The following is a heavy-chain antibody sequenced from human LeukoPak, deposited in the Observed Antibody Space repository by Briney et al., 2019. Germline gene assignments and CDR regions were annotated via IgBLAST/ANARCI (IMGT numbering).Heavy chain of an antibody. D-gene: IGHD5-12*01. CDR1: GGSISSYY. V-gene: IGHV4-59*01. CDR2: IYYSGST. CDR3: ARVWSGYDYYYYCGMDV. Sequence: PSETLSLTCTVSGGSISSYYWSWIRQPPGKGLEWIGYIYYSGSTNYNPSLKSRVTISVDTSKNQFSLKLSSVTAADTAVYYCARVWSGYDYYYYCGMDVWGQGTTLSVSS. J-gene: IGHJ6*02.